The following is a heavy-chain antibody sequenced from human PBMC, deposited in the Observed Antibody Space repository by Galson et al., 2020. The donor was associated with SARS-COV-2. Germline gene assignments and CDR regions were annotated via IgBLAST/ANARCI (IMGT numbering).Heavy chain of an antibody. V-gene: IGHV3-23*01. CDR3: PKDYDSSVYYQGNAFDI. CDR2: IIGSGRST. J-gene: IGHJ3*02. Sequence: GESLKIPCAASGFPFSSYAMSWVRQAPGPRLESVSAIIGSGRSTYYPHSVTRQFTISRDNSKNTLYLQMNSLRAEDTAVYYCPKDYDSSVYYQGNAFDIWGQGTMVTVSS. CDR1: GFPFSSYA. D-gene: IGHD3-22*01.